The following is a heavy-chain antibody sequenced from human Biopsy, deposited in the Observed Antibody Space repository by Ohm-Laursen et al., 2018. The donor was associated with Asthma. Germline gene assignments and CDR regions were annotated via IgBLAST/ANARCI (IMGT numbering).Heavy chain of an antibody. J-gene: IGHJ2*01. D-gene: IGHD2-15*01. CDR2: IYYTGTT. Sequence: SDTLSLTCTVSGGSISGFYWSWIRQPPGKGLEWIGYIYYTGTTNYNPSLKSRVSISVDTSKNQFSLKLTPVTAADTAVYYCARVPTTLRYFDLWGRGTLVTVSS. CDR1: GGSISGFY. V-gene: IGHV4-59*07. CDR3: ARVPTTLRYFDL.